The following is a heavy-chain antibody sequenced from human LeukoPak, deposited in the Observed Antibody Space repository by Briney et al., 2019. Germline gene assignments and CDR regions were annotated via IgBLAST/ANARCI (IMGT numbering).Heavy chain of an antibody. D-gene: IGHD3-22*01. V-gene: IGHV3-7*01. Sequence: GGSLRLSCAASGFRFSSYWMNWVRQAPGKGLEWVANIKQDGSEKYYVASVKGRFTISRDNSLYLQMNSLRAEDTAMYYCAREASYFDSSGYYYYYYYGMDVWGQGTTVTVSS. CDR3: AREASYFDSSGYYYYYYYGMDV. CDR2: IKQDGSEK. J-gene: IGHJ6*02. CDR1: GFRFSSYW.